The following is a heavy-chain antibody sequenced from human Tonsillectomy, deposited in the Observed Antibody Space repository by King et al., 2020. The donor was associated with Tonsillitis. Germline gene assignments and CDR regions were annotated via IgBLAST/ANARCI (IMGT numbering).Heavy chain of an antibody. V-gene: IGHV3-74*01. CDR1: GFTFSNYL. D-gene: IGHD6-13*01. Sequence: VQLVESGGGLVQPGGSLRLSCAASGFTFSNYLMHWVRQAPGKGLVWVSHIYSDGSRTNYADSVRGRFTISRDNANNILYLQMNSLKVDDTAVYYCASIDPKYASSWYYEFDMWGQGTMVTVSS. CDR3: ASIDPKYASSWYYEFDM. CDR2: IYSDGSRT. J-gene: IGHJ3*02.